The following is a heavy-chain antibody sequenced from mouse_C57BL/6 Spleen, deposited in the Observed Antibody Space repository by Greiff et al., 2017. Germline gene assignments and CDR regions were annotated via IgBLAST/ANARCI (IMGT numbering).Heavy chain of an antibody. Sequence: VQLQESGPELVKPGASVKISCKASGYAFSSSWMNWVKQRPGKGLEWIGRIYPGDGDTNYNGKFKGKATLTADKSSSTAYMQLSSLTSEDSAVXFCVDGYLFAYWGQGTLVTVSA. V-gene: IGHV1-82*01. CDR3: VDGYLFAY. CDR2: IYPGDGDT. CDR1: GYAFSSSW. D-gene: IGHD2-3*01. J-gene: IGHJ3*01.